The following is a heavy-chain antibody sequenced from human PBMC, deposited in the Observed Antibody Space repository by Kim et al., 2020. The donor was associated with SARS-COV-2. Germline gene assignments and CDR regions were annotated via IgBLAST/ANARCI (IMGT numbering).Heavy chain of an antibody. CDR1: GGSFSGFH. CDR3: ARGRAGVVPSPILGIGPHYDYYAMDV. D-gene: IGHD2-2*02. J-gene: IGHJ6*02. Sequence: SETLSLTCAVYGGSFSGFHWSWIRQPPGKGLEWIGEINHSGSTNYNPSLKSRVTISVDTSTSQFSLKLNFVTAADTAVYYCARGRAGVVPSPILGIGPHYDYYAMDVWGRGTTVTVSS. CDR2: INHSGST. V-gene: IGHV4-34*01.